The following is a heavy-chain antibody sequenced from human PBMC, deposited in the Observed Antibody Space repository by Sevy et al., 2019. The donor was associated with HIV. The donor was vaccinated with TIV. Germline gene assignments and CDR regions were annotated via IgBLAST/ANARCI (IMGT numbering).Heavy chain of an antibody. CDR2: ISYDGSNK. D-gene: IGHD3-10*01. V-gene: IGHV3-30*04. J-gene: IGHJ5*02. CDR3: ARVDLGYYYGSGSHP. Sequence: GGSLILSCAASGFTFSSYAMHWVRQAPGKGLEWVAVISYDGSNKYYADSVKGRFTISRDNSKNTLYLQMNSLRAEDTAVYYCARVDLGYYYGSGSHPWGQGTLVTVSS. CDR1: GFTFSSYA.